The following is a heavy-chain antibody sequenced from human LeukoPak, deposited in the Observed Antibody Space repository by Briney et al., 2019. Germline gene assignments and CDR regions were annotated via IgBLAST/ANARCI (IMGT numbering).Heavy chain of an antibody. CDR1: GFTFSTYA. CDR2: IYSGGST. D-gene: IGHD3-22*01. CDR3: ARLSHDSSGYYLDY. Sequence: GGSLRLSCAASGFTFSTYAMTWVRQAPGKGLEWVSVIYSGGSTYYADSVKGRFTISRDNSKNTLYLQMNSLRAEDTAVYYCARLSHDSSGYYLDYWGQGTLVTVSS. J-gene: IGHJ4*02. V-gene: IGHV3-66*04.